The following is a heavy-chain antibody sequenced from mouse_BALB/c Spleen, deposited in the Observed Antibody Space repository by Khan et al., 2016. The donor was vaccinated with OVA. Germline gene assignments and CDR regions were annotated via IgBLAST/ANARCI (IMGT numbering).Heavy chain of an antibody. D-gene: IGHD2-1*01. CDR2: IFPGTGTT. J-gene: IGHJ3*01. Sequence: VELVESGAELMKPGASVKLSCKTSGYTFTSYWIQWVKQRPGQGLGWIGQIFPGTGTTYYNENFKGKATLTVDTSSSTAYMQLSSLTSEDSAVYFCARGYFGNYEFVYWGQGTLVTVSP. V-gene: IGHV1S132*01. CDR3: ARGYFGNYEFVY. CDR1: GYTFTSYW.